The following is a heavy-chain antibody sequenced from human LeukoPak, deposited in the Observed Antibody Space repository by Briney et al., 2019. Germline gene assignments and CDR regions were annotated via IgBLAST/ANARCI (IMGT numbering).Heavy chain of an antibody. CDR1: GFTFSSYA. D-gene: IGHD3-10*01. V-gene: IGHV3-23*01. CDR3: AKVWRGSGSYYPSPDY. J-gene: IGHJ4*02. Sequence: PGGSLRLSCAASGFTFSSYAMSWVRQAPGKGLEWVSAISGSGGSTYYADSVKGRFTISRDNSKNTLYLQMNSLRAEDTAVYYCAKVWRGSGSYYPSPDYWGQGTLVTVSS. CDR2: ISGSGGST.